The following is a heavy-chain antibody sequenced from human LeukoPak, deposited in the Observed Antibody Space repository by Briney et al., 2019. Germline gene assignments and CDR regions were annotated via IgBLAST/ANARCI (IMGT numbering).Heavy chain of an antibody. Sequence: SETLSLTCTVSGGSISSYYWSWIRQPPGKGLDWIGYIYYSGSTSFNPSLKSRVPISVAMSKNQFSLKLSSVTAGETAVYYCARQWLVSPRSDCWGQATLVTVCS. J-gene: IGHJ4*02. CDR1: GGSISSYY. CDR2: IYYSGST. V-gene: IGHV4-59*08. D-gene: IGHD6-19*01. CDR3: ARQWLVSPRSDC.